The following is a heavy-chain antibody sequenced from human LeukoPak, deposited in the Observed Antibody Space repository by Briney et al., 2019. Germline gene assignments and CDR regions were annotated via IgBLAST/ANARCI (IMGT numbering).Heavy chain of an antibody. Sequence: GGSLRLSCAASGFTFSSYWMHWVRQAPGKGLVWVSRINSDGSSTSYADSVKGRFTISRDNAKNTLYLQMNSLRAEDTAVYYCAKGMTTVTVFDYWGQGTLVTVSS. CDR1: GFTFSSYW. CDR2: INSDGSST. J-gene: IGHJ4*02. CDR3: AKGMTTVTVFDY. V-gene: IGHV3-74*01. D-gene: IGHD4-17*01.